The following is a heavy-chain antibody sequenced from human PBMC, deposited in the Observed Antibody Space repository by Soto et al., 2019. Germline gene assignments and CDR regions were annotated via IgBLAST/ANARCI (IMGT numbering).Heavy chain of an antibody. V-gene: IGHV3-21*01. D-gene: IGHD2-15*01. CDR3: AREWVVVAATNLYYYYGMDV. Sequence: GGSLRLSCAASGFTFSSYSMNWVRQAPGKGLEWVSSISSSSSYIYYADSVKGRFTISRDNAKNSLYLQMNSLRAEDTAVYYCAREWVVVAATNLYYYYGMDVWGQGTTVTVSS. CDR1: GFTFSSYS. CDR2: ISSSSSYI. J-gene: IGHJ6*02.